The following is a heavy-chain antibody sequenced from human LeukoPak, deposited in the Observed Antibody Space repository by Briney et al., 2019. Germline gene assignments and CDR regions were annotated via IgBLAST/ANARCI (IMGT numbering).Heavy chain of an antibody. V-gene: IGHV5-51*01. CDR3: AKLGGYDILTGDAFDI. CDR1: GYNFNNHW. Sequence: GESLKISCEGSGYNFNNHWIGWVRQKPGKGLEWMGLIYPGDSDTKYSPSFEGQVTISADKSITTAYLQWSSLKASDTAMYYCAKLGGYDILTGDAFDIWGLGTMVTVSS. J-gene: IGHJ3*02. D-gene: IGHD3-9*01. CDR2: IYPGDSDT.